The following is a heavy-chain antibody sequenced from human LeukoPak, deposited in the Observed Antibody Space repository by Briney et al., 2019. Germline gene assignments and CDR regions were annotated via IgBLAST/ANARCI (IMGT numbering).Heavy chain of an antibody. CDR3: ARDGFVGPVTAYIDY. V-gene: IGHV3-74*01. CDR1: GFTFNNYA. CDR2: LGYYGRGT. Sequence: QPGGPLRLSCAPSGFTFNNYAMHWVPQAPGEGLDWVSRLGYYGRGTNYADPVKGRFTISRGNAKNILYLQMNSLRADDTALYYCARDGFVGPVTAYIDYWGKGTLVTVSS. D-gene: IGHD1-20*01. J-gene: IGHJ4*01.